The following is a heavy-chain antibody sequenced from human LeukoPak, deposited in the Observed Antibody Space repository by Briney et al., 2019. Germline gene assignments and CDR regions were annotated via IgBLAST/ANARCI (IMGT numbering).Heavy chain of an antibody. Sequence: SETLSLTCAVYGGSFSGYYWSWIRQPPGKGLEWIGEINHSGSTNYNPSLKSRVTISVDTSKNQFSLKLSSVTAADTAVYYCARARREGFGEFFVLRTRYYFDYWGQGTLVTVSS. CDR3: ARARREGFGEFFVLRTRYYFDY. V-gene: IGHV4-34*01. D-gene: IGHD3-10*01. CDR1: GGSFSGYY. CDR2: INHSGST. J-gene: IGHJ4*02.